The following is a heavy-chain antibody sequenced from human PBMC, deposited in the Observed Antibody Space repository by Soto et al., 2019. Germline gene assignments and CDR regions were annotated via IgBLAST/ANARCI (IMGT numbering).Heavy chain of an antibody. CDR3: ATSRSFDY. CDR2: IKQDGSEQ. CDR1: GFTFSRYW. J-gene: IGHJ4*02. D-gene: IGHD3-10*01. Sequence: GGSLRLSCTTSGFTFSRYWMSWVRQVPGKGLEWVANIKQDGSEQYYVDSVMGRFTISRDNAKNSLYLQMNSLRAEDTAVYYCATSRSFDYWGQGALVTVSS. V-gene: IGHV3-7*02.